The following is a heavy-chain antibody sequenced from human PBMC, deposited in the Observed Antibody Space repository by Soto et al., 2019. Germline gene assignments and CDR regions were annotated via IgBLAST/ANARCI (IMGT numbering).Heavy chain of an antibody. D-gene: IGHD6-13*01. CDR1: GVSLDSHY. CDR3: ARDQGVAAAGITWFDP. V-gene: IGHV4-4*07. Sequence: ETLCVSCGVSGVSLDSHYWSWIRQPSGKGLEWIGHIYSGGSTNYNPSLKSRVTMSVDTSKNQFSLRLISVTAADTAVYYCARDQGVAAAGITWFDPWGQGSLVTVSS. J-gene: IGHJ5*02. CDR2: IYSGGST.